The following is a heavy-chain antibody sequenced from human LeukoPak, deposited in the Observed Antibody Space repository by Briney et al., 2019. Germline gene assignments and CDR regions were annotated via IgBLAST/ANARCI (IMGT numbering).Heavy chain of an antibody. D-gene: IGHD2-15*01. V-gene: IGHV3-7*01. J-gene: IGHJ4*02. Sequence: GGSLRLSCAASGFTFSSYSMNWVRQAPGKGLEWVANIKQDGSEKYYVDSVKGRFTISRDNAKNSLYLQMNSLRAEDTAVYYCAREYCSGGSCYTNLDYWGQGTLVTVSS. CDR3: AREYCSGGSCYTNLDY. CDR2: IKQDGSEK. CDR1: GFTFSSYS.